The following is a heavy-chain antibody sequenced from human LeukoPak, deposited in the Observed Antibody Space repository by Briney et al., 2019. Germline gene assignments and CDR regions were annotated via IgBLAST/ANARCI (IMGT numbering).Heavy chain of an antibody. CDR3: ARGPGAFDI. J-gene: IGHJ3*02. D-gene: IGHD2-2*01. V-gene: IGHV3-74*01. Sequence: GGSLRLSCVASGFMFSSYWMNWVRHAPGKGLVWVSRINSDGSSTSYADSVKGRFTISRDNAKNTLFLQMNSLRAEDTAVYYCARGPGAFDIWGQGTMGTVSS. CDR2: INSDGSST. CDR1: GFMFSSYW.